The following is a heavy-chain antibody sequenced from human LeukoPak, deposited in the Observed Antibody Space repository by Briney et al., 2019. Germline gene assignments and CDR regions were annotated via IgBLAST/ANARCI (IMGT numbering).Heavy chain of an antibody. CDR2: ISSSGSTI. CDR1: GLTFSSFE. D-gene: IGHD1-26*01. J-gene: IGHJ6*02. CDR3: ARDGSVVYYYYGMDV. V-gene: IGHV3-48*03. Sequence: GGSLRLSWAASGLTFSSFEMNRVRQAQGKGLEWVSYISSSGSTIYYADSVKGRFTISRDNAKNSLYLQMNSLRAEDTAVYYCARDGSVVYYYYGMDVWGQGTTVTVSS.